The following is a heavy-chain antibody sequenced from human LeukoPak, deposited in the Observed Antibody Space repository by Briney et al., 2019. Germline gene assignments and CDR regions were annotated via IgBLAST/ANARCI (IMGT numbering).Heavy chain of an antibody. Sequence: GGSLRLSCAASGFTFGNFWMSWVRQAPGRGLQWVASMKGDASLIYYVDSMEGRFTISRDNARNSLYLQMNSLRVEDTAVYYCARLFGGVTTFDYWGQGALVTVSS. CDR2: MKGDASLI. CDR1: GFTFGNFW. J-gene: IGHJ4*02. D-gene: IGHD2-8*02. CDR3: ARLFGGVTTFDY. V-gene: IGHV3-7*01.